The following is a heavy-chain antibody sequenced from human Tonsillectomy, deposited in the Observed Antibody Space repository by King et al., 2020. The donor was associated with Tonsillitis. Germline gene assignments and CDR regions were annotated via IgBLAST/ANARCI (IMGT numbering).Heavy chain of an antibody. CDR1: GGSISSGGYY. CDR3: ARAPFYDFWIGYMDV. V-gene: IGHV4-31*03. D-gene: IGHD3-3*01. CDR2: IDDSGST. J-gene: IGHJ6*03. Sequence: QLQVSGPGLVKPSQTLSLTCTVSGGSISSGGYYWSWIRQHPGKGLEFIGYIDDSGSTYCNPSLKSRVSLSEDTSKNQFSLKLTSVTAADTAVYYCARAPFYDFWIGYMDVWGKGTTVTVSS.